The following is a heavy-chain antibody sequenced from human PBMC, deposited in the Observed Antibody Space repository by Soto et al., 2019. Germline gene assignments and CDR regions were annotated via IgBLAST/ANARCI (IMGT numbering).Heavy chain of an antibody. CDR2: IIPIPDTT. D-gene: IGHD2-2*01. CDR1: GGTFSSYA. CDR3: ARSQGSSTSLEIYYYYYYGMDV. Sequence: QVQLVQSGAEVKKPGSSVKVSCKASGGTFSSYAISWVRQAPGQGLEWMGGIIPIPDTTNYAQKFQGRVTITADESTSTVYMELSSLRSEDTAVYYCARSQGSSTSLEIYYYYYYGMDVWGQGTTVTVSS. V-gene: IGHV1-69*01. J-gene: IGHJ6*02.